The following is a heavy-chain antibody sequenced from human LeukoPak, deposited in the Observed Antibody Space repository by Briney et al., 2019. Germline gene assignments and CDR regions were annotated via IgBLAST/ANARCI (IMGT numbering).Heavy chain of an antibody. Sequence: GGSLRLSCAASGFTFSSYAMHWVRQAPGKGLEWVAVISYDGSNKYYADSVKGRFTISRDNSKNTLYLQMNSLRAEDTAVYYCARDIKAVAGISFAFDYWGQGTLVTVSS. V-gene: IGHV3-30-3*01. J-gene: IGHJ4*02. CDR2: ISYDGSNK. CDR1: GFTFSSYA. CDR3: ARDIKAVAGISFAFDY. D-gene: IGHD6-19*01.